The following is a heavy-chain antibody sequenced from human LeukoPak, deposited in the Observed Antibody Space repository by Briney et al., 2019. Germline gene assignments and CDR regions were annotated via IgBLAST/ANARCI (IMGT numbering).Heavy chain of an antibody. Sequence: SETLSLTCTVSGCSISSSSYYWGWLRQPPGKGLEWIGRIYYSGSTYYNPSLESRVTITVDTSQNQFSLKLSSVTVADTDVYYCARGYCSSTSCYFNWFDPWGQGTLVTVSS. V-gene: IGHV4-39*07. CDR1: GCSISSSSYY. CDR3: ARGYCSSTSCYFNWFDP. J-gene: IGHJ5*02. CDR2: IYYSGST. D-gene: IGHD2-2*01.